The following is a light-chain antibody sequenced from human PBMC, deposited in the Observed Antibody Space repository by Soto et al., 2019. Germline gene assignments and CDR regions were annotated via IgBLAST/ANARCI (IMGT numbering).Light chain of an antibody. V-gene: IGKV4-1*01. Sequence: DIVMTQSPDSLAASLGERATINCKSSQSVLYSSNNKNYLAWYQQRPGQPPKLLIYWASTRESGVPDRFSGSGSGTDLTLTITSLQAEDLAVYYGQQYESTPPTFGQGTKLEIK. CDR2: WAS. CDR1: QSVLYSSNNKNY. CDR3: QQYESTPPT. J-gene: IGKJ2*01.